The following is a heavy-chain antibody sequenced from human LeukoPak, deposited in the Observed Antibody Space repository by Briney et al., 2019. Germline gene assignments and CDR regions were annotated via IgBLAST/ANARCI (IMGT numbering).Heavy chain of an antibody. V-gene: IGHV1-46*01. D-gene: IGHD3-3*01. J-gene: IGHJ4*02. CDR1: GYTFTGYY. Sequence: ASVKVSCKASGYTFTGYYMHWVRQAPGQGLEWMGIINPSGGSTTYAQKFQGRVTMTRDTSTTTFYMELSSLRSEDTAVYYCAREIGGIIGAAFDYWGQGTLVTVSS. CDR2: INPSGGST. CDR3: AREIGGIIGAAFDY.